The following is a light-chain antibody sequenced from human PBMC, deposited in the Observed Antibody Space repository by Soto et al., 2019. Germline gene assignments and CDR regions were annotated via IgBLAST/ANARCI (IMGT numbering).Light chain of an antibody. V-gene: IGKV1-12*01. J-gene: IGKJ3*01. CDR2: ATS. Sequence: DIQMTQSPSSVSASVGDRVTITCRTSQVINNWLAWYQEKPGKAPKLLIFATSNLHGGVPSRFSGSGSGTDFTLTISRLQPEDFATSYCQQANTFPPNFGPGTRVDIK. CDR1: QVINNW. CDR3: QQANTFPPN.